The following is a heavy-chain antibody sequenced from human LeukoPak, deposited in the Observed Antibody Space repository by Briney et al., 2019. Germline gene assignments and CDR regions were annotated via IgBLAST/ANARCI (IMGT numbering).Heavy chain of an antibody. CDR1: GGSISSGGYY. V-gene: IGHV4-31*03. CDR3: ARDTADYGGNGIDY. Sequence: PSQTLSLTYTVSGGSISSGGYYWSWIRQHPGKGLEWIGYIYYSGSTYYNPSLKSRVTISVDTSKNQFSLKLSSVTAADTAVYYCARDTADYGGNGIDYWGQGTLVTVSS. CDR2: IYYSGST. J-gene: IGHJ4*02. D-gene: IGHD4-23*01.